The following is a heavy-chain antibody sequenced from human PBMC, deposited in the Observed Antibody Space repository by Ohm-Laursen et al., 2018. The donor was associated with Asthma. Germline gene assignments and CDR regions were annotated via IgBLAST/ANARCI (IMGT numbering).Heavy chain of an antibody. Sequence: TLSLTCIVSGGSISSGGYYWSWIRQHPGKGLEWIGYIYYSGSTYYNPSLKSRVTISVDTSKNQFSLKLTPVTAADTAVYYCARGTFYYESTGYYFFDHWGQGALVTVSS. V-gene: IGHV4-31*03. J-gene: IGHJ4*02. CDR1: GGSISSGGYY. CDR3: ARGTFYYESTGYYFFDH. CDR2: IYYSGST. D-gene: IGHD3-22*01.